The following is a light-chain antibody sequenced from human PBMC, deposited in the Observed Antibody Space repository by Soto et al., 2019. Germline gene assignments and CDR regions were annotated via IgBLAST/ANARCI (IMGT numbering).Light chain of an antibody. Sequence: DIQMTQSPSTLSASLGDRVTITCRASQSISSWLAWYQQKPGKAPKLLIYDASSLESGVPSRFSGSGYGTEFTLSISSLQPDDFATYYCKQYNSYAYTFGQGTKLEIK. CDR2: DAS. CDR3: KQYNSYAYT. V-gene: IGKV1-5*01. J-gene: IGKJ2*01. CDR1: QSISSW.